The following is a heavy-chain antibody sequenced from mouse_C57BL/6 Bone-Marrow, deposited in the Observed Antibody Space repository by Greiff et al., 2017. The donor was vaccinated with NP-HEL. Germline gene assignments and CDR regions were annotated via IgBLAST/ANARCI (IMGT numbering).Heavy chain of an antibody. CDR1: GFSLTSYG. CDR3: AKHGSNCPDAMDY. J-gene: IGHJ4*01. Sequence: VKLVESGPGLVAPSQSLSITCTVSGFSLTSYGVDWVRQPPGKGLEWMGVIWGGGSTNYNSALMYRLGISKDNSKSQVFLKMNSLQTDDTARYYCAKHGSNCPDAMDYWGQGTSVTVSS. CDR2: IWGGGST. V-gene: IGHV2-9*01. D-gene: IGHD2-5*01.